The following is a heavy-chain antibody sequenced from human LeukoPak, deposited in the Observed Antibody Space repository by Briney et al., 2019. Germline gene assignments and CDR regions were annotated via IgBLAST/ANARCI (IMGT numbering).Heavy chain of an antibody. J-gene: IGHJ5*02. V-gene: IGHV1-69*06. CDR3: ARSYYDSSGHPWFDP. D-gene: IGHD3-22*01. CDR2: IIPIFGTA. Sequence: ASVKVSCKASGYTFTSYDINWVRQATGQGLEWTGGIIPIFGTANYAQKFQGRVTITADKSTSTAYMELSSLRSEDTAVYYCARSYYDSSGHPWFDPWGQGTLVTVSS. CDR1: GYTFTSYD.